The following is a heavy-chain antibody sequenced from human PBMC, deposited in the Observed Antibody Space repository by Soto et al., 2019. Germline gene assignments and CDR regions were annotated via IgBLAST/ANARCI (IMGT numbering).Heavy chain of an antibody. V-gene: IGHV3-21*01. CDR3: TRDSGTYKLYYFDH. D-gene: IGHD1-26*01. Sequence: GSLKLSCVASGFTFTSCTIHWVRQAPGKGLEWVSSVNSGSSYIYYADSVQGRFTISRDNAKKSVFLQMKTLRVDDTAVYYCTRDSGTYKLYYFDHWGQGTLVTVSS. J-gene: IGHJ4*02. CDR1: GFTFTSCT. CDR2: VNSGSSYI.